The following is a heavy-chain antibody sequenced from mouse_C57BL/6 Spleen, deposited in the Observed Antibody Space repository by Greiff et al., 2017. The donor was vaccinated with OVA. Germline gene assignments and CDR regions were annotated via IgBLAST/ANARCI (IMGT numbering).Heavy chain of an antibody. CDR1: GYTFTDYE. J-gene: IGHJ2*01. CDR3: TRSDYYGSKSHFDY. V-gene: IGHV1-15*01. Sequence: VQLQESGAELVRPGASVTLSCKASGYTFTDYEMHWVKQTPVHGLEWIGAIDPETGGTAYNQKFKGKAILTADKSSSTAYMELRSLTSEDSAVYYCTRSDYYGSKSHFDYWGQGTTLTVSS. D-gene: IGHD1-1*01. CDR2: IDPETGGT.